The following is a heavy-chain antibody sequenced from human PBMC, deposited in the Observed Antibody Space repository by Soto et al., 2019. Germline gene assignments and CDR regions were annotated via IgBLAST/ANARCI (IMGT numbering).Heavy chain of an antibody. Sequence: QVQLVQSGAEVKKPGSSVKVSCKASGGTFSSYPLSWVRQAPGQGLEWMGGIIPIFGIINSAQKFQGRVSITADESTSTAFMELSSMTSEATAVYYCARPRTVGTTNGSDYWGQGTLVTVSS. CDR2: IIPIFGII. CDR1: GGTFSSYP. D-gene: IGHD1-26*01. V-gene: IGHV1-69*01. CDR3: ARPRTVGTTNGSDY. J-gene: IGHJ4*02.